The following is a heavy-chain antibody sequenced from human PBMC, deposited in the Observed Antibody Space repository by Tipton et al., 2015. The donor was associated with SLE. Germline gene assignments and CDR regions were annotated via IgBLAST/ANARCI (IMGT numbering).Heavy chain of an antibody. CDR1: GFTFSGYA. V-gene: IGHV3-21*03. Sequence: GSLRLSCAASGFTFSGYAMTWVRQAPGKGLEWVSSISGFGSYIYYADSVKGRFTISRDNAKNSVYLQMNSLRAEDTAVYYCAREEAGVYNWFDSWGQGTLVTVSS. CDR3: AREEAGVYNWFDS. J-gene: IGHJ5*01. CDR2: ISGFGSYI.